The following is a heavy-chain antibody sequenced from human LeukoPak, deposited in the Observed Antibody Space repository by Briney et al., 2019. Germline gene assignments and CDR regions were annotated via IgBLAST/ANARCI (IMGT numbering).Heavy chain of an antibody. Sequence: PSQTLSLTCTVSGGSFSSGGSYWSWIRQHPGKGLQWLGYISYSGSTYYNPSLKSRVTLSVDTSKNQFSLKLSSVTAADTAVYYCARWWKEGATAGYFDYWGQGTLVTVSS. J-gene: IGHJ4*02. D-gene: IGHD1-26*01. V-gene: IGHV4-31*03. CDR3: ARWWKEGATAGYFDY. CDR2: ISYSGST. CDR1: GGSFSSGGSY.